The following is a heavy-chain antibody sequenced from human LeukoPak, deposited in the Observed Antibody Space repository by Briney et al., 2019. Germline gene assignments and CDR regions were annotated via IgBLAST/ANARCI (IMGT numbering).Heavy chain of an antibody. J-gene: IGHJ4*02. CDR3: ARGPYCSGHTCYSQIFDY. CDR1: GYTFTSFG. D-gene: IGHD2-15*01. V-gene: IGHV1-18*01. Sequence: ASVKVSCKASGYTFTSFGISWVRQAPGQGLEWMGWISAYNGNTNYAQKLQGRVTMTTDTSTNTAYMELRSLRSDDTAVYYCARGPYCSGHTCYSQIFDYWGQGTMVTVSS. CDR2: ISAYNGNT.